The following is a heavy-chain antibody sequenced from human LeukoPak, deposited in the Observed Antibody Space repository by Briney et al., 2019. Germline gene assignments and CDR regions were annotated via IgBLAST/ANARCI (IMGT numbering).Heavy chain of an antibody. Sequence: ASVKVSCKTSGYTFTTYGISWVRQAPGQGLEWMGWINAYNGNTIYAQKLQGRVTITTDTSANTAYMELRSLRSDDTAVYYCARASDLDSFDYWGQGTLVTVSS. CDR3: ARASDLDSFDY. V-gene: IGHV1-18*01. CDR1: GYTFTTYG. CDR2: INAYNGNT. J-gene: IGHJ4*02.